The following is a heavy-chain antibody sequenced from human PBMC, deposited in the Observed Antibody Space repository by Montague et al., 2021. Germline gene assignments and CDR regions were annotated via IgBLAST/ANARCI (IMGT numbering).Heavy chain of an antibody. V-gene: IGHV4-34*01. CDR2: IHHRGSIYYDPTT. J-gene: IGHJ6*02. CDR3: ARHSVGFEGYYNGLDV. D-gene: IGHD3-9*01. CDR1: GGSFNAYY. Sequence: SETLSLTCAVYGGSFNAYYWSWIRQSPGKGLEWIGEIHHRGSIYYDPTTDYNPSLQSRVTIAVDASKNQFSLSLRSVTAADTAVYYCARHSVGFEGYYNGLDVWGRGTPVIVSS.